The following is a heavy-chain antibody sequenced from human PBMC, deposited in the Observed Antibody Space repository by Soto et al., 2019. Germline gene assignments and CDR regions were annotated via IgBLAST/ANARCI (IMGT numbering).Heavy chain of an antibody. Sequence: GGSLRLSCAASGFTFSSYSMNWVRQAPGKGLEWVSYISSSSTIYYADSVKGRFTISRDNAKNSLYLQMNSLRAEDTAVYYCARDSSGSTDPEKTGFDYWGQGTLVTVSS. CDR3: ARDSSGSTDPEKTGFDY. CDR1: GFTFSSYS. D-gene: IGHD3-10*01. J-gene: IGHJ4*02. V-gene: IGHV3-48*01. CDR2: ISSSSTI.